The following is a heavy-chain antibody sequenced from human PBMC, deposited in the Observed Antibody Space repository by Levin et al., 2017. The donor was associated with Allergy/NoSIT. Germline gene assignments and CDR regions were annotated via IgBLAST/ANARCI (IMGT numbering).Heavy chain of an antibody. CDR3: ARVEKRGYSYGSIDY. CDR1: GGSISSGGYS. V-gene: IGHV4-30-2*01. Sequence: SETLSLTCAVSGGSISSGGYSWSWIRQPPGKGLEWIGYIYHSGSTYYNPSLKSRVTISVDRSKNQFSLKLSSVTAADTAVYYCARVEKRGYSYGSIDYWGQGTLVTVSS. J-gene: IGHJ4*02. CDR2: IYHSGST. D-gene: IGHD5-18*01.